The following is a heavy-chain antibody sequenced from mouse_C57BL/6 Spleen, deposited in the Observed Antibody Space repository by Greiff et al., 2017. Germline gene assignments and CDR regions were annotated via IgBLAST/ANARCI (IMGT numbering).Heavy chain of an antibody. CDR2: INYDGSST. J-gene: IGHJ1*03. Sequence: EVMLVESEGGLVQPGSSMKLSCTASGFTFSDYYMAWVRQVPEKGLEWVANINYDGSSTYYLDSLESRFIISRDNAKNILYLQMSSLKSEDTATYYCARDRDYYGSSWYFDVWGTGTTVTVSS. CDR3: ARDRDYYGSSWYFDV. V-gene: IGHV5-16*01. D-gene: IGHD1-1*01. CDR1: GFTFSDYY.